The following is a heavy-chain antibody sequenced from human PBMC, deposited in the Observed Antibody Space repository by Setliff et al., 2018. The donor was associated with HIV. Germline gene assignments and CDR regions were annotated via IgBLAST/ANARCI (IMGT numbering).Heavy chain of an antibody. CDR3: AREGTAAAPTWFDP. D-gene: IGHD6-13*01. CDR1: GFTFSTYS. Sequence: GSLRLSCAASGFTFSTYSMNWVRQAPGMRLEWVSSISSSSSYIYYADSVQGRFTISRDNAKNSLYLQMNSLRAEDTAVYYCAREGTAAAPTWFDPWGQGTLVTVS. CDR2: ISSSSSYI. J-gene: IGHJ5*02. V-gene: IGHV3-21*01.